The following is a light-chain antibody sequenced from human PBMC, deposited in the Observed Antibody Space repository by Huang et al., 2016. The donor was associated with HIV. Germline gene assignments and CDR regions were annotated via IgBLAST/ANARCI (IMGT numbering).Light chain of an antibody. CDR3: QKYDSVPRT. CDR2: AAS. CDR1: QDIKNY. J-gene: IGKJ1*01. V-gene: IGKV1-27*01. Sequence: DIQMTQYPSSLSGSVGDRVTITCRASQDIKNYLAWYQQKAGKVPKLLIYAASSLQSGVPSRFSGSGSGTDFTLSITSLQPEDVAIYYCQKYDSVPRTFGQGTKVYIK.